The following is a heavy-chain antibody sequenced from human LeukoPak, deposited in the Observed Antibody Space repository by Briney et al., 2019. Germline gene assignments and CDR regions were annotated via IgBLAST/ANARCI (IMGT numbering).Heavy chain of an antibody. CDR1: GFTFSSYW. CDR3: ARGSGWSRYFDY. V-gene: IGHV3-74*01. Sequence: GGSLRLSCAASGFTFSSYWMHWVRQAPGKGLVWVSRINSDGSSTSYADSVKGRFTISRDNAKNSLYLQMNSLRAEDTAVYYCARGSGWSRYFDYWGQGTLVTVSS. CDR2: INSDGSST. D-gene: IGHD6-19*01. J-gene: IGHJ4*02.